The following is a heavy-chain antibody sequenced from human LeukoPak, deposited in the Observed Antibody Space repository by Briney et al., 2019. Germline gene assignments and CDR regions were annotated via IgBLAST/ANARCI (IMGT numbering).Heavy chain of an antibody. CDR2: IFYSGST. CDR1: GGSISSYY. V-gene: IGHV4-59*05. CDR3: ARHVPSTIFFNWFDP. Sequence: PSETLSLTCTVSGGSISSYYWSWIRQPPGKGLEWIGSIFYSGSTYYNPSLKSRVTISVDTSNNQFSLKLTSVTAADTAVYYCARHVPSTIFFNWFDPWGQGTLVTVSS. J-gene: IGHJ5*02. D-gene: IGHD3-3*01.